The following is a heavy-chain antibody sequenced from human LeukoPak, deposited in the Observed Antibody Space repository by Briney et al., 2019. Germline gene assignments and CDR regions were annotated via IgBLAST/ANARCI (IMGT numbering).Heavy chain of an antibody. V-gene: IGHV4-4*09. CDR3: ARHISGSRPTYFDY. Sequence: PSETLSLTCTVSGGSISSYYWSWIRQPPGKGLEWIGYIYASGSTNHNPSLKSRVTISVDTSKNQFSLKLSSVTAADTAVYYCARHISGSRPTYFDYWGQGTLVTVSS. D-gene: IGHD6-19*01. CDR2: IYASGST. CDR1: GGSISSYY. J-gene: IGHJ4*02.